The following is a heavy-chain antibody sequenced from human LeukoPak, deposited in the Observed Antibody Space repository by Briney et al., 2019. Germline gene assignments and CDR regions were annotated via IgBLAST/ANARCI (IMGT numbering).Heavy chain of an antibody. CDR1: GFTFSDYY. J-gene: IGHJ6*02. V-gene: IGHV3-11*01. D-gene: IGHD6-13*01. Sequence: GVSLRLSCAAAGFTFSDYYMSWIRHAQGKGLEWVSYISSSGSTIYYADSVKGRFTISRDNAKNYLYLQMNSLRAEDTDVYYCARDGQQLVLGYGMDVWGQGTTVTVSS. CDR2: ISSSGSTI. CDR3: ARDGQQLVLGYGMDV.